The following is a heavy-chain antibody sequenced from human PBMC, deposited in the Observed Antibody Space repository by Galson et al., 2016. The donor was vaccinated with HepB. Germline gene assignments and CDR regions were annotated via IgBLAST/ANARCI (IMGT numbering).Heavy chain of an antibody. V-gene: IGHV3-30-3*01. D-gene: IGHD3-3*02. CDR3: ARDKFKRGIFGVVIPSYTLDV. CDR1: GFTFSDYA. J-gene: IGHJ6*02. CDR2: ISYDGNDE. Sequence: SLRLSCAASGFTFSDYAMHWVRQTPGEGLEWVALISYDGNDEYYGDSVKGRFTISRDNSKSTVYLQMNTLREDDTAVFYCARDKFKRGIFGVVIPSYTLDVWGQGTTVTVSS.